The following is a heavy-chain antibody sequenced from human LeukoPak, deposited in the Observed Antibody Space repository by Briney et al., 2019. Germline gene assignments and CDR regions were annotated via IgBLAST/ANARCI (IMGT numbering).Heavy chain of an antibody. V-gene: IGHV3-33*01. CDR2: IWYDGSNK. J-gene: IGHJ4*02. Sequence: GRSLRLSCAASGFTFSSYGMHWVRQAPGKGLEWVAVIWYDGSNKYYADSVKGRFTISRDNSKNTLYLQMNSLRAEDTAVYYCARDQAYYDYVQEFDYWGQGTLVTVSS. CDR3: ARDQAYYDYVQEFDY. D-gene: IGHD3-16*01. CDR1: GFTFSSYG.